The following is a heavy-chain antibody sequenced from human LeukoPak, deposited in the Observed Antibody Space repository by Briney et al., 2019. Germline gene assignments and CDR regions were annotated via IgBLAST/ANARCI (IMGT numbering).Heavy chain of an antibody. J-gene: IGHJ4*02. CDR3: ARGSYSSSPSG. CDR2: IYYSGST. Sequence: SETLSLTCTVSGGSISSSSYYWGWICQPPGKGLEWIGSIYYSGSTYYNPSLKSRVTISVDTSKNQFSLKLSSVTAADTAVYYCARGSYSSSPSGWGQGTLVTVSS. V-gene: IGHV4-39*07. D-gene: IGHD6-13*01. CDR1: GGSISSSSYY.